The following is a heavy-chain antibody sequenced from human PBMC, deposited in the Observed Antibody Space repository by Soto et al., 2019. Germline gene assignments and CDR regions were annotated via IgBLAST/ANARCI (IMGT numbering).Heavy chain of an antibody. CDR3: ATTGPY. J-gene: IGHJ4*02. CDR2: IWFDGSNK. Sequence: QVQLVESGGGVVQPGRSLRLSCAASGFTFSSYGMHWVRQAPGKGLEWVAVIWFDGSNKFYADSVKGRFTISRDNSHNTVSLQMNSLRDEDSAAYYCATTGPYWGQGTLVTVAS. V-gene: IGHV3-33*01. CDR1: GFTFSSYG.